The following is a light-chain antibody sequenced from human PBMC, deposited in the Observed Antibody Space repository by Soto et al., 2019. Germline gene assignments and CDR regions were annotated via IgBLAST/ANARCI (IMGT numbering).Light chain of an antibody. CDR2: EVS. CDR1: SSDVGGYNY. CDR3: SSYTSSSLHVV. Sequence: QSALTQPASVSGSPGQSITISCTGTSSDVGGYNYVSWYQQHPGKAPKLMIYEVSNRPSGVSNRFSGSKSGNTASLTISGLQAEDEADYYGSSYTSSSLHVVFGGGTKVTVL. V-gene: IGLV2-14*01. J-gene: IGLJ2*01.